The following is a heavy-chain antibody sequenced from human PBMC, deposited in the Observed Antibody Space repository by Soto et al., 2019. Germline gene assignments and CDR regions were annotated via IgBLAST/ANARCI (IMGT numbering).Heavy chain of an antibody. CDR2: TSGSGAST. V-gene: IGHV3-23*01. J-gene: IGHJ5*02. CDR1: GFTFSSYG. Sequence: GGSLRLSSAASGFTFSSYGMSWVRHASGTGLEWVSATSGSGASTSTAASVTCRFTIPRDNPNNTLYLQMNSLRPEDTALYYCAKDQVYSSGPPWFDPWGQVTLVTVCS. D-gene: IGHD6-19*01. CDR3: AKDQVYSSGPPWFDP.